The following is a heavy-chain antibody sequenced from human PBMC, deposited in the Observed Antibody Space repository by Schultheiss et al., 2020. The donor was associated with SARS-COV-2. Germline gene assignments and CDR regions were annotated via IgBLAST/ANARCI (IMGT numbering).Heavy chain of an antibody. Sequence: GGSLRLSCAASGFTVSSNYMSWVRQAPGKGLEWVSAISGSGGSTYYADSVKGRFTISRDNSKNTLYLQINSLRAEDTAVYYCARSNNRLRYFDWLGGYYYMDVWGKGTTVTVSS. CDR3: ARSNNRLRYFDWLGGYYYMDV. J-gene: IGHJ6*03. CDR1: GFTVSSNY. CDR2: ISGSGGST. D-gene: IGHD3-9*01. V-gene: IGHV3-23*01.